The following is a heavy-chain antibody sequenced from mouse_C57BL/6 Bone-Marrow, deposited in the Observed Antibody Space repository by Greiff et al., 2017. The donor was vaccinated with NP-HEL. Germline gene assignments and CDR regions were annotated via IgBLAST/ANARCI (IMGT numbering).Heavy chain of an antibody. V-gene: IGHV1-9*01. J-gene: IGHJ4*01. CDR1: GYTFTGYW. D-gene: IGHD2-4*01. Sequence: QVQLQQSGAELMKPGASVKLSCKATGYTFTGYWIEWVKQRPGHGLEWIGEILPGSGSTNYNEKFKGKATFTADTSSNTAYMQLGDLTTKNSAIYYCARDYDGVYAMDYWGQGTSVTVSS. CDR2: ILPGSGST. CDR3: ARDYDGVYAMDY.